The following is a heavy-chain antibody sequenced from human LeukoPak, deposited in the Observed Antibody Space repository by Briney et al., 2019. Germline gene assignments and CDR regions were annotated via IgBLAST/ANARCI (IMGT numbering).Heavy chain of an antibody. D-gene: IGHD1-7*01. CDR2: ISYTGNT. CDR1: GGSISGYC. J-gene: IGHJ5*02. CDR3: ARDTGNYGGDWFDP. V-gene: IGHV4-59*01. Sequence: SETLSLTCTVSGGSISGYCWTWIRQPPGKGLEWIGHISYTGNTKYNPSLKSRVTISVDTSKNQLSLNLSSVTAADTALYYCARDTGNYGGDWFDPWGQGTLVTVSS.